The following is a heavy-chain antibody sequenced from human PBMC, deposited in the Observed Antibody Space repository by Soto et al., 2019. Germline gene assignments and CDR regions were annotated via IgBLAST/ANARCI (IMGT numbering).Heavy chain of an antibody. CDR3: AKDKAWELFTNYYYGMDV. CDR2: ISGSGGST. Sequence: GGSLRLSCAASGFTFSSYAMSWVRQAPGKGLEWVSAISGSGGSTYYADSVKGRFTISRDNSKNTLYLQMNSLRAEDTAVYYCAKDKAWELFTNYYYGMDVWGQGTTVTVSS. D-gene: IGHD1-26*01. CDR1: GFTFSSYA. J-gene: IGHJ6*02. V-gene: IGHV3-23*01.